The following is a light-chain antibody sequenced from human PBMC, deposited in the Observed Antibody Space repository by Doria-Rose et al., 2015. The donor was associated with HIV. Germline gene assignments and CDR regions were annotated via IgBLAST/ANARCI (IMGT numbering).Light chain of an antibody. J-gene: IGKJ5*01. Sequence: FSASTGDRVTIACRASQGISSYLAWYQQKPGKAPNLLTYAASTLQSGVPSRFGGSGSGTDFTLTISCLQSEDFATYYCQQYYSYPRAFGQGTRLEIK. CDR3: QQYYSYPRA. V-gene: IGKV1-8*01. CDR1: QGISSY. CDR2: AAS.